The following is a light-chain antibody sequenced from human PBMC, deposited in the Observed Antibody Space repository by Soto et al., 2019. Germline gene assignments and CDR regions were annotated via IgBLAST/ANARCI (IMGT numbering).Light chain of an antibody. CDR1: QSIGIG. CDR2: RAS. V-gene: IGKV1-5*03. Sequence: DIHMTQSPSTLSASVGDRVTITCRASQSIGIGLAWYQQKPGKAPKFLIYRASTLESGVPSRFSGSGSGTEFTLTISILQPDDFATYYCQEYSDYPFTFGPGTKVDI. J-gene: IGKJ3*01. CDR3: QEYSDYPFT.